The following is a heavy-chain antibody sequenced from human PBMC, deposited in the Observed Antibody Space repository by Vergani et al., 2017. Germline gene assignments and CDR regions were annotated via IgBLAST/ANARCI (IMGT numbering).Heavy chain of an antibody. Sequence: VQLVESGGGVVQPGTSLRLSCVVSGFALNRHAMYWVRQAPEKGLEWVAHISQDGSATSYVDSVKGRFTISRDNTKNSLSLQMSGLRVEDTAVYYFVRLPRCPWNFDLWGSGTLITVSS. CDR1: GFALNRHA. CDR2: ISQDGSAT. D-gene: IGHD2-2*01. V-gene: IGHV3-7*01. CDR3: VRLPRCPWNFDL. J-gene: IGHJ2*01.